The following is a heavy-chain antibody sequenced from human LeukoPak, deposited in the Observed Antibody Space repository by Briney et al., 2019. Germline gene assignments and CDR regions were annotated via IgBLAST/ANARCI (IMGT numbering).Heavy chain of an antibody. CDR2: ICPGDSDT. D-gene: IGHD5-24*01. V-gene: IGHV5-51*01. Sequence: GESLKISCKGSGYSFTSYWIGWVRQMPGKGLEWMGIICPGDSDTRYSPSFQGQVTISADKSISTAYLQWSSLKASDTAMYYCARLLADGYNSFRYYYYMDVWGKGTTVTISS. CDR1: GYSFTSYW. CDR3: ARLLADGYNSFRYYYYMDV. J-gene: IGHJ6*03.